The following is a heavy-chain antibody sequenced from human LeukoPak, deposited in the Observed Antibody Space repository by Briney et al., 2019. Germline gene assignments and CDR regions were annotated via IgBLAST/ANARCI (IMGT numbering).Heavy chain of an antibody. CDR2: INPNSGDT. J-gene: IGHJ3*02. V-gene: IGHV1-2*02. D-gene: IGHD4-11*01. CDR3: ARGTSIDYLTPDI. Sequence: ASVKVSCKGSGYTFSGYYMHWVRQAPGQGLEWMGWINPNSGDTNYAQNFQGRVTMTRDTSINTAYMELSRLRFDDTAVYHCARGTSIDYLTPDIWGQGTMVTVSS. CDR1: GYTFSGYY.